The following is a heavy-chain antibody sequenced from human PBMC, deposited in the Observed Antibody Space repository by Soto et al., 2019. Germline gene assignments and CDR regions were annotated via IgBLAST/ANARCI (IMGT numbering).Heavy chain of an antibody. CDR1: GDIFSGYS. D-gene: IGHD5-12*01. CDR2: IIPLFGST. J-gene: IGHJ4*02. CDR3: ARDLGTGYDSGDY. Sequence: QVQLVQSGAEVKKPGSSVKVSCTASGDIFSGYSISWVRQAPGQGLEWMGGIIPLFGSTNYAPKFQGRVTITADQSTNTGYRELSSLKSEETAVYCCARDLGTGYDSGDYWGQGTLVTVSS. V-gene: IGHV1-69*12.